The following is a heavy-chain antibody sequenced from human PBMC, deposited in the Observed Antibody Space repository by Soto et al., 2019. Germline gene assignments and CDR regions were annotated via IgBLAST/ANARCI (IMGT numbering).Heavy chain of an antibody. CDR1: GYTFSSYA. CDR3: ARAAIVVVPAAPYYYYGMDV. Sequence: QVQLVQSGAEVKKPGASVKVSCKASGYTFSSYAISWVRQAPGQGLEWMGGIIPIFGTANYAQKFQGRVTITADESTSTAYMELSSLRSEDTAVYYCARAAIVVVPAAPYYYYGMDVWGQGTTVTVSS. D-gene: IGHD2-2*01. V-gene: IGHV1-69*01. CDR2: IIPIFGTA. J-gene: IGHJ6*02.